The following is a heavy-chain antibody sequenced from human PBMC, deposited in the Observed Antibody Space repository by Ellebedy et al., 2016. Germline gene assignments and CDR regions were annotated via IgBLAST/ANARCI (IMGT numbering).Heavy chain of an antibody. J-gene: IGHJ6*02. Sequence: GGSLRLSXAASGFTFSDYYMSWIRQAPGKGLEWVSYISSSGSTIYYADSVKGRFTISRDNAKNSLYLQMNSLRAEDTAVYYCARDPREQQLVYYYYYGMDVWGQGTTVTVSS. V-gene: IGHV3-11*01. CDR3: ARDPREQQLVYYYYYGMDV. D-gene: IGHD6-13*01. CDR2: ISSSGSTI. CDR1: GFTFSDYY.